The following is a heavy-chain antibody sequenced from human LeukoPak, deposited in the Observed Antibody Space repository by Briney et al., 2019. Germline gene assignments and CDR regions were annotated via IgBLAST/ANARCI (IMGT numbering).Heavy chain of an antibody. V-gene: IGHV1-69*05. D-gene: IGHD3-3*01. Sequence: GASVKVSCKASGGTFSSYAISWVRQAPGQGLEWMGGIIPIFGTANYAQKFQGRVTITTDESTSTAYMELSSLRSEDTAVHYCARGVTREGIFGVVIRGQNYYYYMDVWGKGTTVTVSS. J-gene: IGHJ6*03. CDR3: ARGVTREGIFGVVIRGQNYYYYMDV. CDR2: IIPIFGTA. CDR1: GGTFSSYA.